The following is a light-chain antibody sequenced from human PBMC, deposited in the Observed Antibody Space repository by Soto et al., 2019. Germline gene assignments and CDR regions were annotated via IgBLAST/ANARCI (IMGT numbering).Light chain of an antibody. Sequence: QSALTQPASVSGSPGQSITISCTGTSGDIGSYNRVSWYQQHPGKAPKLIIYEVTDRPSGVSNRLSGSKSGNTASLTISGLHAEDEAEYYCSSYTNINSRACVFGTGTKLTVL. CDR1: SGDIGSYNR. CDR2: EVT. CDR3: SSYTNINSRACV. V-gene: IGLV2-14*01. J-gene: IGLJ1*01.